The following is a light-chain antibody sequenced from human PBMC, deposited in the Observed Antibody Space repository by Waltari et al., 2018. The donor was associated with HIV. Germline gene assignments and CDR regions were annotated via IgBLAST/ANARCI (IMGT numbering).Light chain of an antibody. Sequence: DLQLTQSPSPLSASLVATLVLTSRSSQSLTYFLKWYQRKPGKAPALLIAGASSLQSGVPSRCVGSGSGTDFTLTIKNLQPGDFATYFCQQSDSFPYTFGPGTKLDI. CDR3: QQSDSFPYT. CDR2: GAS. CDR1: QSLTYF. V-gene: IGKV1-39*01. J-gene: IGKJ2*01.